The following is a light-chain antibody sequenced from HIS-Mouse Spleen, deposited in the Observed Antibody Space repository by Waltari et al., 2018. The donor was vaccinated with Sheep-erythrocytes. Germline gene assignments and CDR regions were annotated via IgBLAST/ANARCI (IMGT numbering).Light chain of an antibody. CDR2: DVS. CDR1: SSDVGGYNY. J-gene: IGLJ1*01. Sequence: QSALTQPRSVSGSPGQSVTTSCTGTSSDVGGYNYVSWYQQHPGTAPKLIVYDVSKRPSGVPDRFSGSKSGNTASLTISGRQAEDEADYYCCSYAGSYNHVFATGTKVTVL. CDR3: CSYAGSYNHV. V-gene: IGLV2-11*01.